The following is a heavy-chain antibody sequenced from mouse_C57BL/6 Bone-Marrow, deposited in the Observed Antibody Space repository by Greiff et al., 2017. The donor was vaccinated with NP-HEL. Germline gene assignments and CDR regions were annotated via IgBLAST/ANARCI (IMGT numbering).Heavy chain of an antibody. CDR2: ISSGSSTI. CDR1: GFTFSDYG. D-gene: IGHD1-1*01. Sequence: EVKLVESGGGLVKPGGSLKLSCAASGFTFSDYGMHWVRQAPEKGLEWVAYISSGSSTIYYADTVKGRFTISRDNAKNTLFLQMTILRSEDTAMYYCARNTVVYFDYWGQGTTLTVSS. J-gene: IGHJ2*01. CDR3: ARNTVVYFDY. V-gene: IGHV5-17*01.